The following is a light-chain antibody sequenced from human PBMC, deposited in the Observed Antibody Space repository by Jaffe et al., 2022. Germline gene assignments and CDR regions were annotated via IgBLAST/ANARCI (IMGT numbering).Light chain of an antibody. CDR3: QQYGSSPPIT. J-gene: IGKJ4*01. Sequence: EIVLTQSPGTLSLSPGERAALSCRASQSVSGTYLVWYQQKPGQAPRLLIYGASNRATGIPDRFSGSGSGTDFTLTISRLEPEDFAVYYCQQYGSSPPITFGGGTKVEIK. CDR1: QSVSGTY. V-gene: IGKV3-20*01. CDR2: GAS.